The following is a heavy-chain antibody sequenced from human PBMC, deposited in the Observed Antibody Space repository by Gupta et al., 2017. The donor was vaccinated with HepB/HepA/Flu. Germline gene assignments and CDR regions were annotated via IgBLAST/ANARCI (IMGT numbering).Heavy chain of an antibody. Sequence: QLQLQESGPGLVKPSETLSLTCTVSGGSISSSSYYWGWIRQPPGKGLEWIGSIYYSGSTYYNPSLKSRVTISVDTSKNQFSLKLSSVTAADTAVYYCARRDSYSSSWYEGSDYYFDYWGQGTLVTVSS. CDR2: IYYSGST. V-gene: IGHV4-39*01. D-gene: IGHD6-13*01. CDR1: GGSISSSSYY. J-gene: IGHJ4*02. CDR3: ARRDSYSSSWYEGSDYYFDY.